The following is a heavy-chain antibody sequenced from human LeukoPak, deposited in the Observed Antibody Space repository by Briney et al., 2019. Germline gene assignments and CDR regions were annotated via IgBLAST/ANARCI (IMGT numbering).Heavy chain of an antibody. CDR1: VYTVTSYG. J-gene: IGHJ4*02. D-gene: IGHD6-19*01. CDR2: ISAYNGYT. CDR3: ARNGSGWYFLDY. V-gene: IGHV1-18*01. Sequence: GASVTVSCKATVYTVTSYGISWVRQAPGQGPEWMGWISAYNGYTNYAQKFQGRVTMTTDTSTNTAYMELRNLRSDDTAVYYCARNGSGWYFLDYWGQGTLVTVSS.